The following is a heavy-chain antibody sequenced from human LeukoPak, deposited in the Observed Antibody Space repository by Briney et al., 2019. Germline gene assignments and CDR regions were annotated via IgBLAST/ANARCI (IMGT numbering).Heavy chain of an antibody. CDR3: AKGGAEYSSSFDY. Sequence: PGGSLRLSCAASGFTFSSYSMNWVRQAPGKGLERVSSISSTSSYLYYADSVKGRFTISRDNVENSLYLQMNSLRAEDTAVYYCAKGGAEYSSSFDYWGQGSLVTVSS. V-gene: IGHV3-21*01. J-gene: IGHJ4*02. CDR2: ISSTSSYL. CDR1: GFTFSSYS. D-gene: IGHD6-6*01.